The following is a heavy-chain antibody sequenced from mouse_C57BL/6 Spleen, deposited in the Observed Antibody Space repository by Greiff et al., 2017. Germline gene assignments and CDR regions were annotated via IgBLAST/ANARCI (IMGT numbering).Heavy chain of an antibody. CDR2: IDPSDSYT. Sequence: VQLQQPGAELVRPGTSVKLSCKASGYTFTSYWMHWVKQRPGQGLEWIGVIDPSDSYTNYNQKFKGKATLTVDTSSSTAYMQLSSLTSEDSAVYYCAREALRYAMDYWGQGTSVTVSS. CDR3: AREALRYAMDY. J-gene: IGHJ4*01. V-gene: IGHV1-59*01. CDR1: GYTFTSYW.